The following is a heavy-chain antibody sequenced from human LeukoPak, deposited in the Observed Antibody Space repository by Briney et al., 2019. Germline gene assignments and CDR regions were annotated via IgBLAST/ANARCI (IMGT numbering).Heavy chain of an antibody. Sequence: PSETLSLTCTVSGGSINTYYWSWIRQPPGKGLEWIGYIYYSGSINYNPSLKSRVTISVDSAKNQFSLRLSSVTAADTAVYYCATGLFNSFHIWGQGTMVTVSS. CDR1: GGSINTYY. CDR2: IYYSGSI. D-gene: IGHD1-20*01. J-gene: IGHJ3*02. CDR3: ATGLFNSFHI. V-gene: IGHV4-59*08.